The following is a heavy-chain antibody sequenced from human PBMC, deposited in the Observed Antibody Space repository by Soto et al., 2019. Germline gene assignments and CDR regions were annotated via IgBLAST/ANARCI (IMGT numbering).Heavy chain of an antibody. D-gene: IGHD6-19*01. CDR2: IWYDGSNK. CDR3: ARSITVAGPGWFDL. J-gene: IGHJ2*01. V-gene: IGHV3-33*01. Sequence: QVQLVESGGGVVQPGRSLRLSCAASGFTFSSYGMHWVRQAPGKGLEWVAVIWYDGSNKCYADSVKGRFTISRDNSKNTLYLQMNSLRAEDTAVYYCARSITVAGPGWFDLWGRGTLVTVSS. CDR1: GFTFSSYG.